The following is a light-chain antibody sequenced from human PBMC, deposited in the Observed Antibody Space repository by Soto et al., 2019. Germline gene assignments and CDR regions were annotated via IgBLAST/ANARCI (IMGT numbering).Light chain of an antibody. Sequence: QSALTQPPSASGSPGQSVTISCTGTSSDVGGYNYVSWYQHHPGKAPKLMIYAVNKRPSGVSDRFSGSKSGNTASLTVSGLQAEDEADYYCSSYAGSNRLGVFGGGTKLTVL. J-gene: IGLJ2*01. CDR2: AVN. CDR1: SSDVGGYNY. V-gene: IGLV2-8*01. CDR3: SSYAGSNRLGV.